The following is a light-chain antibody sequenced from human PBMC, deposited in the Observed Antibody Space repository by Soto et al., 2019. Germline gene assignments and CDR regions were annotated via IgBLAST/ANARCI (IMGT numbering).Light chain of an antibody. Sequence: DIQLTQSPSVLSASVGDTVTITCRASQALSNYLAWYQQKPGKAPDLLIYSASTLQSGVPSRFSGSGSGTDFTLTISSLQPEDFATYYCQQVNNYPLTFGGGTKVDIK. CDR1: QALSNY. J-gene: IGKJ4*01. CDR2: SAS. CDR3: QQVNNYPLT. V-gene: IGKV1-9*01.